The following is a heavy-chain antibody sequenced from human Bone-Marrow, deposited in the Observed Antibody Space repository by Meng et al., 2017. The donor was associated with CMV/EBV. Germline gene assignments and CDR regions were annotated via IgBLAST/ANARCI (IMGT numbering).Heavy chain of an antibody. CDR1: GYTFTSYC. CDR2: INPSVATK. V-gene: IGHV1-46*01. D-gene: IGHD1-26*01. CDR3: ARGSSIVGASTGSEYCHY. J-gene: IGHJ1*01. Sequence: ASVKVSCKASGYTFTSYCIHWVRQAPGQGLEWMGIINPSVATKSYAQKFQGRVTLTRDTSTNTVYMELSSLTSEDTAVYYCARGSSIVGASTGSEYCHYWGQGTLVTVSS.